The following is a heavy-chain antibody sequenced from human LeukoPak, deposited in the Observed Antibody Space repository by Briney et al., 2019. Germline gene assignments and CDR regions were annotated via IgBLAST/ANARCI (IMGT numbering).Heavy chain of an antibody. CDR2: IYYSGNS. CDR1: GGSISTYY. D-gene: IGHD6-19*01. J-gene: IGHJ5*02. CDR3: ARHAAVEGSSGWSPLWWFDP. V-gene: IGHV4-59*08. Sequence: SETLSLTCTVSGGSISTYYWSWIRQPPGKGLEWIGYIYYSGNSNYNPSLKSRVTISVDTSKNQFSLKLSSVTAADTAVYYCARHAAVEGSSGWSPLWWFDPWGQGTLVTVSS.